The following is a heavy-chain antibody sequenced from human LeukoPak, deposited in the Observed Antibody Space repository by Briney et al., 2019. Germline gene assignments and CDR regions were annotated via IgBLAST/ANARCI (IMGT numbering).Heavy chain of an antibody. CDR2: ISSGDRT. CDR1: GFNFSSYD. V-gene: IGHV3-23*01. D-gene: IGHD3-9*01. CDR3: AKDATASPYFHWFDN. J-gene: IGHJ4*02. Sequence: GGSLRLSCAASGFNFSSYDMNWVRQAPGKGLEWVAGISSGDRTFHAESVRGGFTISRDKSKDTLYLQMNSLRAEDTAVYYCAKDATASPYFHWFDNWGQGTQVIVSS.